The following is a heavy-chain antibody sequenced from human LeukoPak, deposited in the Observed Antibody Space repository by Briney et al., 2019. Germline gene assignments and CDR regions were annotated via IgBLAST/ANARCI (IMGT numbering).Heavy chain of an antibody. J-gene: IGHJ4*02. Sequence: GGSLRLSCAASGFTFSSYDMSWVRQAPGKGLEWVSVISGSGGSTYHADSVKGRFTISRDNSKNTLYLQMNSLRAEDTAVYYCARGRAAGVTNFDYWGQGTLVTVSS. D-gene: IGHD6-13*01. CDR2: ISGSGGST. CDR1: GFTFSSYD. CDR3: ARGRAAGVTNFDY. V-gene: IGHV3-23*01.